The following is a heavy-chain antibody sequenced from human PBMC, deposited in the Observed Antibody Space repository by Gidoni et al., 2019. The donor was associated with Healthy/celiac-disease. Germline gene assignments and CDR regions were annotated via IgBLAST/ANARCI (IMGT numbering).Heavy chain of an antibody. V-gene: IGHV4-61*02. D-gene: IGHD3-3*01. CDR3: ARGDYDFWSGYYLFDY. J-gene: IGHJ4*02. CDR1: GGSISSGSYY. Sequence: QVQLQESGPGLVKPSQTLSLTCTVSGGSISSGSYYWSWIRQPAGKGLEWIGRIYTSGSTNYNPSLKSRVTISVDTSKNQFSLKLSSVTAADTAVYYCARGDYDFWSGYYLFDYWGQGTLVTVSS. CDR2: IYTSGST.